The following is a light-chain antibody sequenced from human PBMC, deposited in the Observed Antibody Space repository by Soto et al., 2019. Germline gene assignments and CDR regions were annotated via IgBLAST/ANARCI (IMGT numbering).Light chain of an antibody. CDR3: QQRSNWPIT. V-gene: IGKV3-11*01. CDR2: DAS. J-gene: IGKJ5*01. CDR1: QSVSSY. Sequence: EIVLTQSPATLPLSPGERATLSCRASQSVSSYLAWYQQKPGQAPRLLIYDASNRSTGSPARFSGSGSGTDFTLTISSLEPEDVAVYYCQQRSNWPITFGQVTRLEIK.